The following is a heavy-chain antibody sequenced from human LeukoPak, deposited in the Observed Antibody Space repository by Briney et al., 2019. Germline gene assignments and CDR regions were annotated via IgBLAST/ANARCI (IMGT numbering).Heavy chain of an antibody. V-gene: IGHV3-23*01. J-gene: IGHJ4*02. CDR1: GFTFSSYA. Sequence: GGSLRLSCAASGFTFSSYAVNWVRQTPGKGLEWVSAISGSGGSTYYADSVKGRFTISRDNSKNTLYLQMNSLRAEDTAVYYCAKDHPYYFDYWGQGTLVTVSS. CDR2: ISGSGGST. CDR3: AKDHPYYFDY.